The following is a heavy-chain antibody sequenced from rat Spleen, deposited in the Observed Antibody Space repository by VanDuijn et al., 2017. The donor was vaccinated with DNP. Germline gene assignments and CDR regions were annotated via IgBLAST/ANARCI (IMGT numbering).Heavy chain of an antibody. J-gene: IGHJ2*01. Sequence: EVQLVESGGGLVQPGRSLKVSCAASGFPFSDYYMAWVRLAPKRGLEWVTSITYEGSTTYYGDSVKGRFTVSRDNTKSTLYLQMNSLRSEDTAIYYCARQELQWSHFDYWGQGVMVTVSS. V-gene: IGHV5-22*01. CDR3: ARQELQWSHFDY. D-gene: IGHD1-1*01. CDR2: ITYEGSTT. CDR1: GFPFSDYY.